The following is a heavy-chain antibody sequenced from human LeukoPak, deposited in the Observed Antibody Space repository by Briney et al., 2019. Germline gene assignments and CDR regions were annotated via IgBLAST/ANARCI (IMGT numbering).Heavy chain of an antibody. CDR1: GFTFSSYA. J-gene: IGHJ4*02. CDR3: AKHEGVGAYSQPFDC. CDR2: ISGSGGST. V-gene: IGHV3-23*01. Sequence: TGGSLRLSCAASGFTFSSYAMSWVRQAPGKGPEWVSAISGSGGSTYYADSVKGRFTISRDNSKNTLYLQMNSLRAEDTAVYYCAKHEGVGAYSQPFDCWGQGTLVTVSS. D-gene: IGHD1-26*01.